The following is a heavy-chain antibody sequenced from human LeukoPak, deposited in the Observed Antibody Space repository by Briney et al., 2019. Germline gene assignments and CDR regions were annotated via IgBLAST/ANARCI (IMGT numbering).Heavy chain of an antibody. V-gene: IGHV3-7*01. Sequence: PGGSLRLSCAASGFTFDDYGMSWVRQAPGKGLEWVANIKQDGSEKYYVDSVKGRFTISRDNAKNSLYLQMNSLRAEDTAVYYCARRYCSGGSCYYPDARFDYWGQGTLVTVSS. CDR2: IKQDGSEK. CDR1: GFTFDDYG. CDR3: ARRYCSGGSCYYPDARFDY. D-gene: IGHD2-15*01. J-gene: IGHJ4*02.